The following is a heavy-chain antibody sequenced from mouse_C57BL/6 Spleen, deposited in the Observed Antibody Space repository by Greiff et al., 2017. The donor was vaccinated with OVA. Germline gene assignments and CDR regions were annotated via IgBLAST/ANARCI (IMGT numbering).Heavy chain of an antibody. D-gene: IGHD4-1*01. CDR2: INPSNGGT. Sequence: QVQLQQSGTDLVKPGASVKLSCKASGYTFTSYWMHWVKQRPGQGLEWIGNINPSNGGTNYNEKCKSKATLTVDKSSSTAYMQLSSLTSEDSAVYYCASYPRGLGLAYWGQGTLVTVSA. CDR1: GYTFTSYW. J-gene: IGHJ3*01. V-gene: IGHV1-53*01. CDR3: ASYPRGLGLAY.